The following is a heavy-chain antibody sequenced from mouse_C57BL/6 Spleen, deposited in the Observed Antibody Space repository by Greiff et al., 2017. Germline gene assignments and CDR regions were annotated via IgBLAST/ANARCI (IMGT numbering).Heavy chain of an antibody. CDR3: AVYDYDVNYYAMDY. CDR1: GYTFTSYW. Sequence: QVQLKQPGAELVKPGASVKLSCKASGYTFTSYWMHWVKQRPGRGLEWIGRIDPNSGCTKYNEKFKSKATLSVDKPSSKAYMQLSSLTSEYSAVYYCAVYDYDVNYYAMDYWGQGTSVTVSS. D-gene: IGHD2-4*01. J-gene: IGHJ4*01. V-gene: IGHV1-72*01. CDR2: IDPNSGCT.